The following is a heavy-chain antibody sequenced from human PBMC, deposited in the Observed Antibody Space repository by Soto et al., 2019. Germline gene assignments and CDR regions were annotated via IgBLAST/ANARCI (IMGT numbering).Heavy chain of an antibody. Sequence: QVQLVQSGDEVKKPGASVKVSCKASGYTFNRYGLSWVRQAPGQGLEWMGWISGYNGNIKNAQKFQDRVTMTTDTSTSTAYMELRSLRSDDTAVYYCARHGASILKGMDVWGQGTTVTVSS. CDR2: ISGYNGNI. V-gene: IGHV1-18*01. CDR3: ARHGASILKGMDV. CDR1: GYTFNRYG. J-gene: IGHJ6*02. D-gene: IGHD4-17*01.